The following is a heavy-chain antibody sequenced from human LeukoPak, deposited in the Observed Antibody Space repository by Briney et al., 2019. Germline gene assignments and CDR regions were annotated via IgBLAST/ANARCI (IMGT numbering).Heavy chain of an antibody. J-gene: IGHJ4*02. CDR3: AKAFGTNGYFQLPIDF. CDR2: ITAPGDAT. D-gene: IGHD2-8*01. CDR1: GFTFSSNA. V-gene: IGHV3-23*01. Sequence: GGSLRLSCATSGFTFSSNAMTWVRQAPGKGLECVSAITAPGDATYYADSVKGRFSISRDNSKNTLYLQLNSLRAEDTALYYCAKAFGTNGYFQLPIDFWGQGTLVTVSS.